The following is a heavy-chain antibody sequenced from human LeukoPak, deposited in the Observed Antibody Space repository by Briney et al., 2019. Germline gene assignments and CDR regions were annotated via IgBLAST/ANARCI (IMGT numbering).Heavy chain of an antibody. D-gene: IGHD5-18*01. CDR1: GFTFSGYS. J-gene: IGHJ4*02. Sequence: GGSPRLSCAASGFTFSGYSMNWVRQAPGKGLEWVSSISSSSSYIYYADSVKGRFTISRDNAKNSLYLQMNSLRAEDTAVYYCARADWDTAMIDYWGQGTLVTVSS. V-gene: IGHV3-21*01. CDR3: ARADWDTAMIDY. CDR2: ISSSSSYI.